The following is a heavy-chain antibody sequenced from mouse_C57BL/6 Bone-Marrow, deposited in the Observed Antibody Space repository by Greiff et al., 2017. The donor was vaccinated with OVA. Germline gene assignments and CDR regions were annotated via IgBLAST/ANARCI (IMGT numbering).Heavy chain of an antibody. CDR1: GFSLTSYG. CDR2: ICGGGST. Sequence: VQLKESGPGLVAPSQSLSITCTVSGFSLTSYGVDWVRQPPGKGLEWLGVICGGGSTTYYSALMPSLSTSKDNSKSQVFLKMNSLQTDDTAMYYCAKHGGVRREDQAWFADWGQGTLVTVSA. V-gene: IGHV2-9*01. CDR3: AKHGGVRREDQAWFAD. D-gene: IGHD6-1*01. J-gene: IGHJ3*01.